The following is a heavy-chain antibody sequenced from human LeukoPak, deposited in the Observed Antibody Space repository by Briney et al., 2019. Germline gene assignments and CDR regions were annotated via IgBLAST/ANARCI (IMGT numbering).Heavy chain of an antibody. CDR3: ARFRTYFDY. V-gene: IGHV3-48*03. CDR1: GFIFSSYE. J-gene: IGHJ4*02. Sequence: PGGSLRLSCAASGFIFSSYEMNWVRQAPGEGLEWVSYISPSGNIHYADSVKGRFTISRDNAENSLYLQMNSLRAEDTAVYYCARFRTYFDYWGQGTLVTVSS. CDR2: ISPSGNI. D-gene: IGHD3/OR15-3a*01.